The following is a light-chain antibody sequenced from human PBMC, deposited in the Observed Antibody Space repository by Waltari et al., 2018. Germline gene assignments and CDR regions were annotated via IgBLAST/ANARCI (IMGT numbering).Light chain of an antibody. Sequence: DIQMTQSPSSVSASVGDGVTITCRASQDISSWLAWYQQKPGKAPNLLIYDGYSLQSGVPSRFSGSGSGTVFTLTISSLQPDDSASYFCQQSSRLPYTFGQGTKLEMK. J-gene: IGKJ2*01. CDR1: QDISSW. V-gene: IGKV1-12*01. CDR3: QQSSRLPYT. CDR2: DGY.